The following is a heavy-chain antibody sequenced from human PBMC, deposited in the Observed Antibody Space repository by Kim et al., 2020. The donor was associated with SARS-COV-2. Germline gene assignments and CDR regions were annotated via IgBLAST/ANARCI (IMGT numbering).Heavy chain of an antibody. V-gene: IGHV3-33*08. CDR2: IWNDGCRK. CDR1: GFTFNSYA. Sequence: GGSLRLSCATSGFTFNSYAMNWVRQAPGKGLEWVAAIWNDGCRKYYADSVKGRFAISRDNSKNTLWLQMNSLIADDTAVYFCARSPLRINSTTSAYMDG. D-gene: IGHD2-2*01. CDR3: ARSPLRINSTTSAYMDG. J-gene: IGHJ6*03.